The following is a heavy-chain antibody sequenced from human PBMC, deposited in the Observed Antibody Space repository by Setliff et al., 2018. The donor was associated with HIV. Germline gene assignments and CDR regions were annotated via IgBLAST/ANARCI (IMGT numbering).Heavy chain of an antibody. CDR3: AKDRITISAFDH. V-gene: IGHV4-34*01. Sequence: KTSETLSLTCAVYGGSFSGHYWSWIRQPPGKGPEWIGEINHSGSTNYNPSLKSRVTIAVDTSKNQFSLKLSFVTAADTAVYYCAKDRITISAFDHWGQGTLVTVSS. CDR1: GGSFSGHY. D-gene: IGHD3-3*01. CDR2: INHSGST. J-gene: IGHJ4*02.